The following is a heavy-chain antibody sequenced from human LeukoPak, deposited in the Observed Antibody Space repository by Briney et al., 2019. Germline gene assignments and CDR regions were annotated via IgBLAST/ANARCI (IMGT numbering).Heavy chain of an antibody. CDR3: ARSSQNFYWGDSSGYYFDY. CDR1: GGSISSYY. Sequence: KPSETLSLTCTVSGGSISSYYWNWIRQPPGKGLEWIGYIYYSGSTNYNPSLKSRVTISVDTSKNQFPLKLSSVTAADTAVYYCARSSQNFYWGDSSGYYFDYWGQGTLVTVSS. J-gene: IGHJ4*02. V-gene: IGHV4-59*01. CDR2: IYYSGST. D-gene: IGHD3-22*01.